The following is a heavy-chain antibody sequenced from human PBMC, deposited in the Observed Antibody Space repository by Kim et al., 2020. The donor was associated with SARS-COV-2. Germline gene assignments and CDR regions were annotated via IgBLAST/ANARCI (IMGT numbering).Heavy chain of an antibody. J-gene: IGHJ4*02. D-gene: IGHD6-19*01. Sequence: YADSVKGRFTITRDNAKNSLFLQMNSLRAEDTAVYYCAGPYSSAWDLGYWGPGTLVTVSS. V-gene: IGHV3-11*03. CDR3: AGPYSSAWDLGY.